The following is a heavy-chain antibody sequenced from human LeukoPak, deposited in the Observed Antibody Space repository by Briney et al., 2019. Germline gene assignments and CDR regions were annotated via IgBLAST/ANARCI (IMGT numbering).Heavy chain of an antibody. J-gene: IGHJ3*02. Sequence: SVKVSCKASGGTFSSYAISWMRQAPGQGLEWMGGIIPIFGTANYAQKFQGRVTITTDESTSTAYMELSSLRSEDTAVYYCARDLTAMVTGAFDIWGQGTMVTVSS. CDR1: GGTFSSYA. D-gene: IGHD5-18*01. CDR2: IIPIFGTA. V-gene: IGHV1-69*05. CDR3: ARDLTAMVTGAFDI.